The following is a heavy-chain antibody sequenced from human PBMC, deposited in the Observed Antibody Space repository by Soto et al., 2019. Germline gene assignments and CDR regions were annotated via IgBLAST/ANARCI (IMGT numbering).Heavy chain of an antibody. D-gene: IGHD3-9*01. V-gene: IGHV1-46*01. Sequence: ASVKVSCKASGYTFTSYYMHWVRQAPGQGLEWMGIINPSGGSTSYAQKFQGRVTMTRDTSTSTVYMELSSLRSEDTAVYYCATLDPPYYDILTGHSDYWGQGTLVTVSS. CDR1: GYTFTSYY. J-gene: IGHJ4*02. CDR2: INPSGGST. CDR3: ATLDPPYYDILTGHSDY.